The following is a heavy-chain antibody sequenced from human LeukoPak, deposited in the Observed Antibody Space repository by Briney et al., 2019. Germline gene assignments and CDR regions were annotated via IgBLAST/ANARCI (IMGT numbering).Heavy chain of an antibody. J-gene: IGHJ4*02. V-gene: IGHV3-23*01. Sequence: GGSLRLSCAASGFTFSSYAMSWVRQAPGKGLEWVSAISGSGGSTYYADSVKGRFTISRDNSKNTLYLQMNSLRAEDTAVYYCAKVGIRGLIKFCGGDCYPDYWGQGTLVTVSS. CDR2: ISGSGGST. CDR1: GFTFSSYA. CDR3: AKVGIRGLIKFCGGDCYPDY. D-gene: IGHD2-21*01.